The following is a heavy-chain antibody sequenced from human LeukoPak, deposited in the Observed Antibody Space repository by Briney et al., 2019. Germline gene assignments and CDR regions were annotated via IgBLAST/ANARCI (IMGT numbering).Heavy chain of an antibody. D-gene: IGHD6-13*01. CDR1: GYTFSNYG. Sequence: ASVKVSCKASGYTFSNYGISWVRQAPGQGLEWMGWISSYNGNTKYAPTFEGRVTMTTDTSTTTTYMELRGLRSDDTALYYCARCHGSTWYPAFWGQGTLVTVSS. J-gene: IGHJ4*02. CDR3: ARCHGSTWYPAF. CDR2: ISSYNGNT. V-gene: IGHV1-18*01.